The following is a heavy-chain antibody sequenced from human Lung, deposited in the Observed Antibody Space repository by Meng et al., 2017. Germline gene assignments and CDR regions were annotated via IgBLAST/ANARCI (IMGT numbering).Heavy chain of an antibody. CDR3: ATARFNFLLGFDY. D-gene: IGHD2-8*02. Sequence: QVQLVQSGAEIKKHGASVKVSCKASADTFANYAISWVRQAPGQGLEWMGRISTHNGNTNYALKLQGRVTVTTDTSTSTAYMELRNLRSDDTAIYYCATARFNFLLGFDYWGQGTLVTVSS. CDR1: ADTFANYA. J-gene: IGHJ4*02. CDR2: ISTHNGNT. V-gene: IGHV1-18*01.